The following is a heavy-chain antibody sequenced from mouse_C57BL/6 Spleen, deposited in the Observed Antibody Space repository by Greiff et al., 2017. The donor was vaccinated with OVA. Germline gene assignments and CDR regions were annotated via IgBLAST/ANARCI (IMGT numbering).Heavy chain of an antibody. CDR2: IYPGSGRT. D-gene: IGHD2-5*01. J-gene: IGHJ1*03. Sequence: QVQLKQPGAELVKPGASVKMSCKASGYTFTSYWITWVKQRPGQGLEWIGDIYPGSGRTNYNEKFKSKATLTVDTSSSTAYMQLSSLTSEDSAVYYCAREDVSYYSNFPWYFDVWGTGTTVTVSS. CDR1: GYTFTSYW. V-gene: IGHV1-55*01. CDR3: AREDVSYYSNFPWYFDV.